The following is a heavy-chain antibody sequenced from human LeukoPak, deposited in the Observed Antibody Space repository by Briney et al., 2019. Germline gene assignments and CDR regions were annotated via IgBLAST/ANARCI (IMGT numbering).Heavy chain of an antibody. D-gene: IGHD3-22*01. CDR1: GGSFSGYY. CDR3: ARNTHYYDSSGASNYYGMDV. CDR2: INHSGST. Sequence: KTSETLSLTCAVYGGSFSGYYWSWIRQPPGKGLEWIGEINHSGSTNYNPSLKSRVTISVDTSKNQFSLKLSSVTAADTAVYYCARNTHYYDSSGASNYYGMDVWGQGTTVTVFS. J-gene: IGHJ6*02. V-gene: IGHV4-34*01.